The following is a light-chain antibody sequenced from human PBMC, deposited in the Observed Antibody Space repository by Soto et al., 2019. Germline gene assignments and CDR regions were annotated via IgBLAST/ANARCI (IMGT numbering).Light chain of an antibody. CDR3: QQFSSYPLT. V-gene: IGKV3-20*01. CDR2: DAS. CDR1: QRISNSY. Sequence: EIVLTQSPGTLSLSPGERATLSCRASQRISNSYLAWYQQKPGQAPRLLLYDASSRATGIPDRFSGGGSGTDFTLTISRLEPEDFAVYYCQQFSSYPLTFGGGTKVDIK. J-gene: IGKJ4*01.